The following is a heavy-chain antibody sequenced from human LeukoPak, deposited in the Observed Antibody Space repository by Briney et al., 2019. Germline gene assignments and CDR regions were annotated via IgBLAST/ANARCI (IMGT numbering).Heavy chain of an antibody. CDR3: ARGVGGYYTGIDY. CDR1: GGSISSGGYY. J-gene: IGHJ4*02. V-gene: IGHV4-31*03. D-gene: IGHD3-3*01. CDR2: IYYSGST. Sequence: SQTLSLTCTVSGGSISSGGYYWSWIRQHPGKGLGWIGYIYYSGSTYYNPSLKSRVTISVDTSKNQFSLKLSSVTAADTAVYYCARGVGGYYTGIDYWGQGTLVTVSS.